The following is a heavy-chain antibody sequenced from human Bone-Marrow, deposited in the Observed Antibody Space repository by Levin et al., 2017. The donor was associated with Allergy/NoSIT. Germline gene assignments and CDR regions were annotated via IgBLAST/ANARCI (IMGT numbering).Heavy chain of an antibody. D-gene: IGHD2/OR15-2a*01. J-gene: IGHJ3*02. V-gene: IGHV6-1*01. Sequence: SQTLSLTCAISGDSVSSNSATWDWLRQSPSRGLEWLGRTYYKSEWRNDYAVSVRSRIIINPDTSKNQFSLHLNSVTPEDTAVYYCARRTTSSMAFDIWGQGTMVTVSS. CDR1: GDSVSSNSAT. CDR2: TYYKSEWRN. CDR3: ARRTTSSMAFDI.